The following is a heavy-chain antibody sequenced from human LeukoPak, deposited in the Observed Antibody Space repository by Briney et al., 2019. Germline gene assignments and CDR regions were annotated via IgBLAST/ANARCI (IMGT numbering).Heavy chain of an antibody. Sequence: SVKVSCKASGGTFSSYAISWVRQAPGQGREWMGGIIPIFGTANYAQKFQGRVTITTDESTSTAYMELSSLRAEDTAVYYCARDLLTDRGWVGAFDIWGQGRMVTVSS. J-gene: IGHJ3*02. CDR3: ARDLLTDRGWVGAFDI. CDR2: IIPIFGTA. D-gene: IGHD6-19*01. CDR1: GGTFSSYA. V-gene: IGHV1-69*05.